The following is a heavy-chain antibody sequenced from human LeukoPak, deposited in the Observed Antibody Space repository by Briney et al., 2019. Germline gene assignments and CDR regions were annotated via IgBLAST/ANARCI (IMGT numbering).Heavy chain of an antibody. Sequence: GRSLRLSCAASGFTFSSYAMSWVRQAPGRGLEWVSSIGGSGYSTYYADSVKGRFTISRDNSKNTLYLQMNSLRAEDTAVYYCARDYTVSEVKHVWGSYRFGYWGQGTLVTVSS. J-gene: IGHJ4*02. CDR3: ARDYTVSEVKHVWGSYRFGY. D-gene: IGHD3-16*02. V-gene: IGHV3-23*01. CDR1: GFTFSSYA. CDR2: IGGSGYST.